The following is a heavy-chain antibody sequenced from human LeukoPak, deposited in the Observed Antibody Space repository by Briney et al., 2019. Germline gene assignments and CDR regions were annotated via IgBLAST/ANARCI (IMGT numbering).Heavy chain of an antibody. Sequence: PSETLSLTCAVYGGSFSGYYWSWIRRPPGKGLEWIGEISHSGSTNYNPSLKSRVTISVDTSKNQFSLKLSSVTAADTAVYYCARKRSRRYCSGGSCYRDAFDIWGQGTMVTVSS. J-gene: IGHJ3*02. CDR2: ISHSGST. CDR1: GGSFSGYY. D-gene: IGHD2-15*01. V-gene: IGHV4-34*01. CDR3: ARKRSRRYCSGGSCYRDAFDI.